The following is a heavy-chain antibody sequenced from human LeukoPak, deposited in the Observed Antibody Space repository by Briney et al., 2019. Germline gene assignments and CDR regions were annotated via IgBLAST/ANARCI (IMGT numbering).Heavy chain of an antibody. CDR2: IYYSGST. CDR1: GGSVSSGSYY. D-gene: IGHD3-10*01. CDR3: ARGSGSGVPFDF. J-gene: IGHJ4*02. V-gene: IGHV4-61*01. Sequence: SETLSLTCIVSGGSVSSGSYYWSWIRQPPGKGLEWIGYIYYSGSTNYNPSLKSRVTISVDTSKNQFSLKLNSVTAADTAVYYCARGSGSGVPFDFWGQGTLVTVPS.